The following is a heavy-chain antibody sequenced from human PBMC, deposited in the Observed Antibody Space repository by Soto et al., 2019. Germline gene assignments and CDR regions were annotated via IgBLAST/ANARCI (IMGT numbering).Heavy chain of an antibody. J-gene: IGHJ6*02. V-gene: IGHV1-69*06. Sequence: ASVKVSCKASGGTFSSYAISWVRQAPGQGLEWMGGIIPIFGTANYAQKSQGRVTISVDTSKNQFSLKLSSVTAADTAVYYCARGRSNYYYYYGMDVWGQGTTVTVSS. CDR1: GGTFSSYA. CDR3: ARGRSNYYYYYGMDV. CDR2: IIPIFGTA.